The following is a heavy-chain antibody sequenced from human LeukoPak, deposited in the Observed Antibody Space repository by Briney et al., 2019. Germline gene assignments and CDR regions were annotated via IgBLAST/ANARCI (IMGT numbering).Heavy chain of an antibody. CDR3: ATDLGVDFGMDV. Sequence: ASVEVSCKVSGYTLTELSMHWVRQAPGKGLEWMGGFDPEDGETIYAQKFQGRVTMTEDTSTDTAYMELSSLRSEDTAVYYCATDLGVDFGMDVWGQGTTVTVSS. V-gene: IGHV1-24*01. D-gene: IGHD3-3*01. CDR2: FDPEDGET. CDR1: GYTLTELS. J-gene: IGHJ6*02.